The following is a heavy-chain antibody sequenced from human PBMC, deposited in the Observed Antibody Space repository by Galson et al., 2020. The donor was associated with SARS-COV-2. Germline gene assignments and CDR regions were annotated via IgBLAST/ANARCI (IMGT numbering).Heavy chain of an antibody. V-gene: IGHV3-21*01. CDR1: GFAFSSYT. CDR3: ARSPPASTSGTSIYFDY. CDR2: LDTSSTYI. D-gene: IGHD3-10*01. J-gene: IGHJ4*02. Sequence: GSLRLSCTASGFAFSSYTMNWVRQAPGKGLEWVASLDTSSTYIYHADSLKGRFTISRDNAENSLYLQMNSLRAEDTAVYYCARSPPASTSGTSIYFDYWGQGTQVTVSS.